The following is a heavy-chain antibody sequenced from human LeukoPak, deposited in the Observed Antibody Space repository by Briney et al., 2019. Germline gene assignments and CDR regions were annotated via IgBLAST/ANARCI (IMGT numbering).Heavy chain of an antibody. CDR1: GFTFSSYA. Sequence: QPGRSLRLSCAASGFTFSSYAMHWVRQAPGKGLEWVAVISYDGSNKYYADSVKGRSTISRDNSKNTLYLQMNSLRAEDTAVYYSYRDCTNGVCYNYWGQGTLVTVSS. V-gene: IGHV3-30-3*01. D-gene: IGHD2-8*01. CDR2: ISYDGSNK. J-gene: IGHJ4*02. CDR3: YRDCTNGVCYNY.